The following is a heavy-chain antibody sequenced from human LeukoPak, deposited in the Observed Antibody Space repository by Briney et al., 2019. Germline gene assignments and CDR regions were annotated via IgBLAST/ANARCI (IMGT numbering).Heavy chain of an antibody. V-gene: IGHV3-48*04. Sequence: GGSLRLSCAASGFTFSSYSMNWVRQAPGKGLEWVSYISSSSSSIYYADSVKGRFTISRDNAKNSLYLQMNSLRAEDTAVYYCAGMVRGVIRPTPYFDYWGQGTLVTVSS. D-gene: IGHD3-10*01. CDR2: ISSSSSSI. J-gene: IGHJ4*02. CDR1: GFTFSSYS. CDR3: AGMVRGVIRPTPYFDY.